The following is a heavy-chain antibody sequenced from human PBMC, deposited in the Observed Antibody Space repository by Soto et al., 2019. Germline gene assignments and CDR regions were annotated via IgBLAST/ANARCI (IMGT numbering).Heavy chain of an antibody. V-gene: IGHV4-39*01. CDR2: IYYSGST. Sequence: QLQLQESGPGLVKPSETLSLTCTVSGGSISSSSYYWGWIRQPPGKGLEWIGSIYYSGSTYYNPSLKSRVTMSVDTSKNQFSLKLSSVTAAETAVYYCARDLRITMLVVVDAFDIWGQGTMVTVSS. J-gene: IGHJ3*02. D-gene: IGHD3-22*01. CDR1: GGSISSSSYY. CDR3: ARDLRITMLVVVDAFDI.